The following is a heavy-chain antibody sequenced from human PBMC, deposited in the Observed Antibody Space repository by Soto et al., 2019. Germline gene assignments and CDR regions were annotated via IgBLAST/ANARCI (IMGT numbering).Heavy chain of an antibody. V-gene: IGHV1-2*02. D-gene: IGHD6-19*01. CDR2: INPNSGGT. Sequence: EASVKVSCKASGYTFTGYYMHWVRQAPGQGLEWMGWINPNSGGTNYAQKFQGRVTMTRDTSISTAYMELSRLRSDDTAVYYCARGTSSGWYLNWFDPWGQGTLVTVSS. CDR3: ARGTSSGWYLNWFDP. CDR1: GYTFTGYY. J-gene: IGHJ5*02.